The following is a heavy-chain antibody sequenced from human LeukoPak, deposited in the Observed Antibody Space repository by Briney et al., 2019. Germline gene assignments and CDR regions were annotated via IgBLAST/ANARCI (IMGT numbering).Heavy chain of an antibody. Sequence: GGSLRLSCVVSGFTFSSYDMSWVRQAPGKGLEWVSFIYSDNTHYSDSVKGRFTISRDNSKNTLYLQMNSLRAEDTAVYYCARRAGAYSHPYDYWGQGTLVTVSS. J-gene: IGHJ4*02. CDR1: GFTFSSYD. V-gene: IGHV3-53*01. CDR3: ARRAGAYSHPYDY. D-gene: IGHD4/OR15-4a*01. CDR2: IYSDNT.